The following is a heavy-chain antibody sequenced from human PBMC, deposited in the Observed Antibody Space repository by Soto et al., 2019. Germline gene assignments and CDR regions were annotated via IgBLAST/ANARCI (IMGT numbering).Heavy chain of an antibody. Sequence: GGSLRLSCAASGFTFDDHAMHWVRQVPGKGLEWVSGISWNSGNIGYADSVKGRFTISRDNTENSLYLQMNSLRVEDTDLYYCVRDMDVNGYARFDYWGQGTLVTVS. D-gene: IGHD3-16*01. CDR1: GFTFDDHA. V-gene: IGHV3-9*01. CDR2: ISWNSGNI. CDR3: VRDMDVNGYARFDY. J-gene: IGHJ4*02.